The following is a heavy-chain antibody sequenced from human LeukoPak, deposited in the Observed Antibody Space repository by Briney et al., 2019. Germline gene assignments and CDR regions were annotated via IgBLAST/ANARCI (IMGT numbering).Heavy chain of an antibody. D-gene: IGHD3-10*01. J-gene: IGHJ4*02. CDR1: GYTFTSYG. V-gene: IGHV1-18*01. CDR2: VSAYNGNT. Sequence: ASVKVSCKASGYTFTSYGISWVRQAPGQGLEWRGWVSAYNGNTNYAQKLQGRVTMTTDTSTSTAYMELRSLRSDDTAVYYCARSYYGSGSHLDFDYWGQGTLVTVSS. CDR3: ARSYYGSGSHLDFDY.